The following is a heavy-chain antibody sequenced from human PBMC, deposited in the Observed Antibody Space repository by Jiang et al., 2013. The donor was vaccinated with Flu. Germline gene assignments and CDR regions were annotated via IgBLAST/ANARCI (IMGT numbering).Heavy chain of an antibody. J-gene: IGHJ4*02. CDR1: GGSISPYY. V-gene: IGHV4-59*01. Sequence: GLVKPSETLSLTCTVSGGSISPYYWSWVRQPPGKGLEWIGYIYHTGTTNYNPSLKSRVTISLDTSKKQFSLNLSSVTAADTAVYYCARDEGSWGPQSLYWGQGSLVTVSS. CDR3: ARDEGSWGPQSLY. CDR2: IYHTGTT. D-gene: IGHD3-16*01.